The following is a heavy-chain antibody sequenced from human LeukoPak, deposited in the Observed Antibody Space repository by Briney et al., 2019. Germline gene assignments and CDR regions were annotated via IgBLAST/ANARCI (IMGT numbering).Heavy chain of an antibody. CDR2: VFHSGNT. CDR3: ARAGNGYYPFDY. CDR1: GDSISTYY. D-gene: IGHD3-22*01. Sequence: SDTHSLTCTVSGDSISTYYWSWIRQPPGKGLEWIGYVFHSGNTNYNPSLKSRVTILVDTSKNQFSLILTSVTAADTAVYYCARAGNGYYPFDYWGQGTLVT. J-gene: IGHJ4*02. V-gene: IGHV4-59*07.